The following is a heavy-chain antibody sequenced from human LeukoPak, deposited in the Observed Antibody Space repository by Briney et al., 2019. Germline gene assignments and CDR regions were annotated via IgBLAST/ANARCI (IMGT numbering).Heavy chain of an antibody. CDR3: ARPHSGGKGAYNWFDP. D-gene: IGHD2-8*02. Sequence: PSETLSLTCTVSGGSISSGGYYWSWIRQHPGKGLEWIGYIYYSGSTYYNPSLKSRVTISVDTSKNQFSLKLSSVTAADTAVYYCARPHSGGKGAYNWFDPWGQGTLVTVSS. V-gene: IGHV4-31*03. J-gene: IGHJ5*02. CDR1: GGSISSGGYY. CDR2: IYYSGST.